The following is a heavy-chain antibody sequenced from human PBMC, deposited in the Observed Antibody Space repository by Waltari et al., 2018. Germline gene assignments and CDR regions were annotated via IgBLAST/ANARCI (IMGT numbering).Heavy chain of an antibody. D-gene: IGHD1-1*01. CDR2: VRGDGKT. CDR3: ARDRGRGLYLDT. Sequence: QLQLQESGPGLVKPSGTLSLICAVSGDSMSTSDYWSWVRQPPGKGLEGIGQVRGDGKTNYNPAFASRVTMSLDTSTYHFALKLTSATAADTALYYCARDRGRGLYLDTWGQGTLVTVSP. J-gene: IGHJ4*02. CDR1: GDSMSTSDY. V-gene: IGHV4-4*02.